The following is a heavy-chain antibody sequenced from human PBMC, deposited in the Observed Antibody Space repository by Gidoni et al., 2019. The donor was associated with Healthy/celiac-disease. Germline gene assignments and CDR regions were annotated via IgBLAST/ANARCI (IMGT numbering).Heavy chain of an antibody. J-gene: IGHJ6*04. D-gene: IGHD4-4*01. CDR3: AKARGTTVTPADYYGMDV. CDR1: AFPFSSYA. Sequence: QVQLVQSGGGVVQPGRSLRPSCAAAAFPFSSYARHLVRQAPVKELEWVAVRAYDGSNKYYADYVKGRFTISRDNSKDTLYLQMNSLRAEDTAVYYCAKARGTTVTPADYYGMDVWGKGTTVTVSS. CDR2: RAYDGSNK. V-gene: IGHV3-30*18.